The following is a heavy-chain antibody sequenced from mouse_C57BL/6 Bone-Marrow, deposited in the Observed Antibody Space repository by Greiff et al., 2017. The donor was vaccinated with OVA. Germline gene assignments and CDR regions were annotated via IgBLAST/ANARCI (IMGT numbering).Heavy chain of an antibody. CDR2: INPGSGGT. J-gene: IGHJ2*01. D-gene: IGHD4-1*01. CDR3: ARGLGLDY. V-gene: IGHV1-54*01. CDR1: GYAFTNYL. Sequence: QVQLKESGAELVRPGTSVKVSCKASGYAFTNYLIEWVKQRPGQGLEWIGVINPGSGGTNYNEKFKGKATLTADKSSSTAYMQLSSLTSEDSAVYCCARGLGLDYWGQGTTLTVSA.